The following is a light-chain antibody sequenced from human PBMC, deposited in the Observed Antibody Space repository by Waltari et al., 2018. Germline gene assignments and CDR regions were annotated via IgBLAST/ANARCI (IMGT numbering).Light chain of an antibody. V-gene: IGLV1-40*01. J-gene: IGLJ2*01. Sequence: QSVLTQPPSVSGAPGPRVTISCTGSSPNIRAGYAVHWYQQLPGTAPKLLIYGNSNRPSGVPDRFSGSKSGTSASLAITGLQAEDEADYYCQSYDSSLSGGVFGGGTKLTVL. CDR2: GNS. CDR1: SPNIRAGYA. CDR3: QSYDSSLSGGV.